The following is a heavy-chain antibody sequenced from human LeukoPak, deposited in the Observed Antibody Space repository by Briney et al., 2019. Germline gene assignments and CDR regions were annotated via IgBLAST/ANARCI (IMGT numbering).Heavy chain of an antibody. CDR1: GSIFSDSY. D-gene: IGHD2-21*01. CDR2: ISRRSGAT. Sequence: ASVKVSCKASGSIFSDSYMHWVRQVPGRGFEWMGWISRRSGATKIAPKFQGRVTLTRDISISTAYVELTNLASDDTAVYYCVSWAGGNSDVASFDFWGQGTLVLVSS. V-gene: IGHV1-2*02. J-gene: IGHJ4*02. CDR3: VSWAGGNSDVASFDF.